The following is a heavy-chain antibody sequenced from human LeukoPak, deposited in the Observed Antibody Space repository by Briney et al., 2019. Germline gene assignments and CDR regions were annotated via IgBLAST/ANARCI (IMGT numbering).Heavy chain of an antibody. CDR3: ASNIVVVTTWGFDI. V-gene: IGHV3-21*01. Sequence: GGSLRLSCAASGFTFSTYNMNWVRQAPGKGLEWISSISSSNSYIYYADSVKGRFTISRDNAKNSLYLQMNSLRAEDTAVYYCASNIVVVTTWGFDIWGQGTMVTVSS. J-gene: IGHJ3*02. CDR2: ISSSNSYI. CDR1: GFTFSTYN. D-gene: IGHD2-21*02.